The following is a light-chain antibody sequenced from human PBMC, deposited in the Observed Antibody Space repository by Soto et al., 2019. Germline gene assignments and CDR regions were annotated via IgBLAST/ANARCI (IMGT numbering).Light chain of an antibody. CDR1: QSISSW. V-gene: IGKV1-5*03. CDR3: QQYNSYSRT. CDR2: KAS. Sequence: DIQMTQSPSTLSASVGDRVTITCRASQSISSWLAWYQQKPGKAPKLLIYKASSLESGVPSRFSGSGSGTEFTLTISSLQPDDFATYYGQQYNSYSRTFSQGTKVEIK. J-gene: IGKJ1*01.